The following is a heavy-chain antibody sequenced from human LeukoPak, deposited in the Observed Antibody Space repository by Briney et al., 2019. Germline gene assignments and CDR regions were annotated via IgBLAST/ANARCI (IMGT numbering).Heavy chain of an antibody. D-gene: IGHD4-17*01. CDR1: GGSISSYY. CDR3: ARVGHHGDRLIDAFDI. Sequence: SETLSPTCTVSGGSISSYYWSWIRQPPGKGLEWIGYIYYSGSTNYNPSLKSRVTISVDTSKNQFSLKLSSVTAADTAVYYCARVGHHGDRLIDAFDIWGQGTMVTVSS. V-gene: IGHV4-59*01. CDR2: IYYSGST. J-gene: IGHJ3*02.